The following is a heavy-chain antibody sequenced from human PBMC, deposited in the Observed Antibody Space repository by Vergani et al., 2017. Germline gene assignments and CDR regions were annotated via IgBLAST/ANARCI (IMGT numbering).Heavy chain of an antibody. CDR3: ARAGTGLVPKRFYYYGMDV. V-gene: IGHV4-39*07. Sequence: QVQLQESGPGLVKPSETLSLTCTVSGGSISSGSYYWSWIRQPPGKGLEWIGEINHSGSTNYNPSLKSRVTISVDTSKNQFSLKLSSVTAADTAVYYCARAGTGLVPKRFYYYGMDVWGQGTTVTVSS. D-gene: IGHD6-6*01. J-gene: IGHJ6*02. CDR2: INHSGST. CDR1: GGSISSGSYY.